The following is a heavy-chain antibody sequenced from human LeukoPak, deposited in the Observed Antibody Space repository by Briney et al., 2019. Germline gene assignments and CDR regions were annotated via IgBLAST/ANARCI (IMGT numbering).Heavy chain of an antibody. CDR1: GFTFSDYA. Sequence: TPGGSLRLCCAASGFTFSDYAMSWVRQAPGKGLEWVSYISSSGSTIYYADSVKGRFTISRDNAKNSLYLQMNSLRAEDTAVYYCARDKRWAHDYWGQGTLVTVSS. V-gene: IGHV3-11*04. CDR3: ARDKRWAHDY. D-gene: IGHD1-26*01. CDR2: ISSSGSTI. J-gene: IGHJ4*02.